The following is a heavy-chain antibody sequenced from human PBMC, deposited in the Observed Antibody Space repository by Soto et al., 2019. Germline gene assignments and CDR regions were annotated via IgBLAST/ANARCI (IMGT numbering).Heavy chain of an antibody. CDR3: ARATSVWFGDNWFDP. Sequence: SETLSLTCTVSGGSISSYYWSWIRQPPGKGLEWIGYIYYSGSTNYNPSLKSRVTTSVDTSKNQFSLKLSSVTAADTAVYYCARATSVWFGDNWFDPWGQGTLVTVSS. CDR2: IYYSGST. V-gene: IGHV4-59*01. CDR1: GGSISSYY. D-gene: IGHD3-10*01. J-gene: IGHJ5*02.